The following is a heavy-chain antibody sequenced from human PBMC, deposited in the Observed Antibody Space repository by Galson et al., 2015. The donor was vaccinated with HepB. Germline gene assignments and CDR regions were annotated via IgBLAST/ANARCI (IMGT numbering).Heavy chain of an antibody. CDR3: AGVRGGSSPGASDY. CDR2: ISSSSSTI. J-gene: IGHJ4*02. V-gene: IGHV3-48*02. CDR1: GFTFSSYS. D-gene: IGHD2-15*01. Sequence: SLRLSCAASGFTFSSYSMNWVRQAPGKGLEWVSYISSSSSTIYYADSVKGRFTISRDNAKNSLYLQMNSLRDEDTAVYYCAGVRGGSSPGASDYWGQGTLVTVSS.